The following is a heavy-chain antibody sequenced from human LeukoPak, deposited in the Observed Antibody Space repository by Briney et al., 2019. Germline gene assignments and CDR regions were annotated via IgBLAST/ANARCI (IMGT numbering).Heavy chain of an antibody. CDR1: GGSISSYY. V-gene: IGHV4-59*08. CDR2: IYYSGST. CDR3: ARGGRDGYSLYPLDY. Sequence: SETLSLTCTVSGGSISSYYWSWIRQPPGKGLEWIWYIYYSGSTNYNPSLKSRVTISVDTSKNQFSLRLSSVTAADTAVFYCARGGRDGYSLYPLDYWGQGTLVTVSS. J-gene: IGHJ4*02. D-gene: IGHD5-24*01.